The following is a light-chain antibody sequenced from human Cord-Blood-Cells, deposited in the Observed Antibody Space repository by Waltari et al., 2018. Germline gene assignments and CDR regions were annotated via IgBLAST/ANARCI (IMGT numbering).Light chain of an antibody. V-gene: IGKV3-20*01. CDR2: GAS. J-gene: IGKJ3*01. CDR1: QSVSSSY. Sequence: EIVLTQSPGTLSLSPGERATLSCRASQSVSSSYLAWYQQKPGQAPRLLIYGASSRATGIPDRFSASGSGTDFTLTISRLEPEDFAVYYCQQYGSSPFTCGPGTKVDIK. CDR3: QQYGSSPFT.